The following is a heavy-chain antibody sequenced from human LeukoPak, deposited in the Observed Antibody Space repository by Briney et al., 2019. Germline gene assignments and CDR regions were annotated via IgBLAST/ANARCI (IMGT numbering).Heavy chain of an antibody. V-gene: IGHV4-39*07. CDR1: GGSISSSSYY. CDR3: AGFDSSGYYCPY. Sequence: SETLSLTCTVSGGSISSSSYYWGWIRQPPGKGLEWIGSIYYSGSTYYNPSLKSRVTISVDTSKNQFSLKLSSVTAADTAVYYCAGFDSSGYYCPYWGQGTLVTVSS. D-gene: IGHD3-22*01. J-gene: IGHJ4*02. CDR2: IYYSGST.